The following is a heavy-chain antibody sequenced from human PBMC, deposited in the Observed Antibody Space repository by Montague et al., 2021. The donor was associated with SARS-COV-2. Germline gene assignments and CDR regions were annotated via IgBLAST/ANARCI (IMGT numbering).Heavy chain of an antibody. CDR2: IDWDDDK. CDR3: ARIPAVTTGLNDCYFYGMDV. V-gene: IGHV2-70*01. CDR1: GFSLSTSGMC. J-gene: IGHJ6*02. Sequence: PALVKPTQTLTLTCTFSGFSLSTSGMCVSWIRQPPGKALEWLALIDWDDDKYYSTSLKTRLTISKDTSLNQVVLTMTNMDPVDTATYYCARIPAVTTGLNDCYFYGMDVWGQGTTVTVSS. D-gene: IGHD4-11*01.